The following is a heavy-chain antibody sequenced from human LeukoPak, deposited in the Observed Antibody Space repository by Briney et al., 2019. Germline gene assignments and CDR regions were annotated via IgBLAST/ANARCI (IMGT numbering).Heavy chain of an antibody. D-gene: IGHD1-26*01. CDR1: GGSISSYY. Sequence: SETLSLTCTVSGGSISSYYWSWIRQPPGKGLEWIGYIYYSGSTNYNPSLKSRVTISVDTSKNQFSLKLSSATAADTAVYYCARAIQWELQGYNWFDPWGQGTLVTVSS. CDR2: IYYSGST. CDR3: ARAIQWELQGYNWFDP. J-gene: IGHJ5*02. V-gene: IGHV4-59*01.